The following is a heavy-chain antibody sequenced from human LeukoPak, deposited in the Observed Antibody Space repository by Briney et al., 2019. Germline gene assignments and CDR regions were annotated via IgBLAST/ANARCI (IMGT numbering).Heavy chain of an antibody. V-gene: IGHV1-69*13. CDR2: IIPIFGTA. D-gene: IGHD6-13*01. CDR1: GGTFSSYA. Sequence: ASVKVSCKASGGTFSSYAISWVRQAPGQGLEWMGGIIPIFGTANYAQKFQGRVTITADESTSTAYMELSSLRSEDTAVYYCARDLPRYSSSWIDAFDIWGQETMVTVSS. J-gene: IGHJ3*02. CDR3: ARDLPRYSSSWIDAFDI.